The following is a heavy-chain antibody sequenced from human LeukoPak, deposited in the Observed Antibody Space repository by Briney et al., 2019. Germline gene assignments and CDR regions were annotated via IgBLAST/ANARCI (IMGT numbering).Heavy chain of an antibody. D-gene: IGHD6-13*01. J-gene: IGHJ4*02. Sequence: SETLSLTCTVSGGSISSYYWNWIRQPPGKGLEWIGYIFYSGSTNYNPSLKSRVTISVDTSKNQFSLKLSSVTAADTAVYYCAREGESSSWGNWGQGTLVTVSS. CDR3: AREGESSSWGN. V-gene: IGHV4-59*01. CDR2: IFYSGST. CDR1: GGSISSYY.